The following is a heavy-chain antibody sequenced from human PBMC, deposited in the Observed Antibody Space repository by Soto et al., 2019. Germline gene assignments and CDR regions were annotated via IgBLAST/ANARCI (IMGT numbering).Heavy chain of an antibody. CDR1: GFTFTSSA. CDR3: AALRSTSLGGYYYYGMDV. CDR2: IVVGSGNT. J-gene: IGHJ6*02. D-gene: IGHD2-2*01. Sequence: SVKVSCKASGFTFTSSAVQWVRQARGQRLEWIGWIVVGSGNTNYAQKSQERVTITRDMSTSTAYMELSSLRSEDTAVYYCAALRSTSLGGYYYYGMDVWGQGTTVTVSS. V-gene: IGHV1-58*01.